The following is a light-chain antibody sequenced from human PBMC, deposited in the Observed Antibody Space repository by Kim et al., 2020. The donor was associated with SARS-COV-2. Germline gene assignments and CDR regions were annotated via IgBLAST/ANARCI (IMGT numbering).Light chain of an antibody. J-gene: IGLJ3*02. Sequence: SYELTQPHSVSVSPGQTARITCSGDALPKQYAYWYQQKPGQAPVLVIYKDSERPSGIPERFSGSSSGTTVTLTISGVQAEDEADYYCKSADSSGTCVFGGGTQLTVL. CDR2: KDS. CDR3: KSADSSGTCV. CDR1: ALPKQY. V-gene: IGLV3-25*03.